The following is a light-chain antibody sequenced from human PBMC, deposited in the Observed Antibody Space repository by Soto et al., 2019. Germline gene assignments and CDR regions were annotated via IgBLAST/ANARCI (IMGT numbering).Light chain of an antibody. V-gene: IGKV3-15*01. CDR2: DAS. Sequence: EIVMTQSPPTLAVSPGERATLSCRASQSVRSKVAWYQQKPGQAPRLLIYDASTRATGIPARFSGSGSGTEFTLTISSLQSEDFAVYYCQQYNNWPRTFAQGTKVDIK. CDR1: QSVRSK. J-gene: IGKJ1*01. CDR3: QQYNNWPRT.